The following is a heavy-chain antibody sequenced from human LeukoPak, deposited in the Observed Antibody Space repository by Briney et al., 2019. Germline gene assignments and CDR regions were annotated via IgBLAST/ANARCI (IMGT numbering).Heavy chain of an antibody. Sequence: GGSLRLSCAASGFTFSSYAMHWVRQAPGKGLEWVAVISYDGSNKYYADSVKGRFTISRDNSKNTLYLQMNSLRAEDTAVYYCARDLGSSGPYFDYWGQGTLVNVS. CDR2: ISYDGSNK. D-gene: IGHD3-22*01. CDR1: GFTFSSYA. V-gene: IGHV3-30*04. CDR3: ARDLGSSGPYFDY. J-gene: IGHJ4*02.